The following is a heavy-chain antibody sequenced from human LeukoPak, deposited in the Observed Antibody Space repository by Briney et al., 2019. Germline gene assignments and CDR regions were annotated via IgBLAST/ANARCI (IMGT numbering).Heavy chain of an antibody. V-gene: IGHV4-34*01. CDR2: INHSGST. J-gene: IGHJ4*02. D-gene: IGHD3-3*01. Sequence: PSETLSLTCAVYGGSFSGYYWSWIRQPPGKGLEWIGEINHSGSTNYNPSLKSRVTISVDTSKNQFSLKLSSVTAADTAVYYCARGGMTIFGVVIGRAFDYWGQGTLVTVSS. CDR3: ARGGMTIFGVVIGRAFDY. CDR1: GGSFSGYY.